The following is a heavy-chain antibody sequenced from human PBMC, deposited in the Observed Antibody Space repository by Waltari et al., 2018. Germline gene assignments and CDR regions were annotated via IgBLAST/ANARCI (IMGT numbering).Heavy chain of an antibody. Sequence: QVQLVQSGAEVKKPGASVKVSCKASGYTFTSYYMHWVRQAPGQGLEWMGIINPSGGSTSYAQKFQCRVTMTSDTSTSTVYMELSSLRSEDTAVYYCASPLRLVGATAPFGYYGMDVWGQGTTVTVSS. CDR1: GYTFTSYY. D-gene: IGHD1-26*01. J-gene: IGHJ6*02. V-gene: IGHV1-46*01. CDR2: INPSGGST. CDR3: ASPLRLVGATAPFGYYGMDV.